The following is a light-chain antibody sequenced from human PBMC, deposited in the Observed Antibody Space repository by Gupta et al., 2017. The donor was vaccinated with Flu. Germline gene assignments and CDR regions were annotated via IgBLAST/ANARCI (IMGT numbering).Light chain of an antibody. CDR2: TAA. CDR1: HKIRVY. Sequence: PTSQSVSEAERVTISSRAKHKIRVYLSWYQQKPGKSTQLLIYTAAGVQTGVPSRFSGSSSGTDFTLTINGLQPEDVGTYYCQQSDSALRTFGQGTKVEI. CDR3: QQSDSALRT. J-gene: IGKJ1*01. V-gene: IGKV1-39*01.